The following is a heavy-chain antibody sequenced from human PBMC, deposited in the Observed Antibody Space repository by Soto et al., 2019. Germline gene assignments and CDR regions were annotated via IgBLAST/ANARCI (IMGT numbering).Heavy chain of an antibody. CDR2: IYHSGST. Sequence: SETLSLTCAVSGYSINSGYYLGWILQPPWKGLEWIGSIYHSGSTYYNPSLKSRVTISVDTSKNQFSLKLSSVTAADTAVYYCARGGYSGTYYGEAFDYWGQGTLVTVSS. CDR3: ARGGYSGTYYGEAFDY. V-gene: IGHV4-38-2*01. CDR1: GYSINSGYY. D-gene: IGHD1-26*01. J-gene: IGHJ4*02.